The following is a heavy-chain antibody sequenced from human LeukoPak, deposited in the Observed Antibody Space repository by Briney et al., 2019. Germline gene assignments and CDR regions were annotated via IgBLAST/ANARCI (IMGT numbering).Heavy chain of an antibody. V-gene: IGHV3-74*01. CDR3: VRDWDHYDFDS. CDR1: GFTFSSYW. J-gene: IGHJ5*01. Sequence: PGGSLRLSCAASGFTFSSYWIHWVRQAPGKGLVWVSRINPAGNYANYADSVKGRFTISRDNAKNTVYLQMNSLRAEDTALFYCVRDWDHYDFDSWGQGTLVTVSS. CDR2: INPAGNYA. D-gene: IGHD3-3*01.